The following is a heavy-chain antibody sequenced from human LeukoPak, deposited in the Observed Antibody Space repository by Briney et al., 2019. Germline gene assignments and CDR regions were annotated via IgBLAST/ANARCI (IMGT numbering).Heavy chain of an antibody. CDR2: MNPNSGNT. D-gene: IGHD6-13*01. V-gene: IGHV1-8*01. Sequence: ASVKVSCKASGYTFTSYDINWVRQATGQGLEWMGWMNPNSGNTGYAQKFQGRVTMTRDTSISTAYMELSSLRSDDTAVYFCARDPSIAAAGNWGQGTPVTVSS. J-gene: IGHJ4*02. CDR1: GYTFTSYD. CDR3: ARDPSIAAAGN.